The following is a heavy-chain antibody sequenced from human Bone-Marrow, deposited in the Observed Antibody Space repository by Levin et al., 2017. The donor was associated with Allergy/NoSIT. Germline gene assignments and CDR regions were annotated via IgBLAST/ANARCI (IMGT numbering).Heavy chain of an antibody. D-gene: IGHD4-17*01. Sequence: GESLKISCKASGYSFTTYWIGWVRQMPGKGLEWMGIIFPGDSDTRYSPSFQGQVTISADKSISTAYLQWSSLKASDTAMYYCARHSHGDYDLETLAWGQGTLVTVSS. CDR1: GYSFTTYW. J-gene: IGHJ5*02. CDR3: ARHSHGDYDLETLA. CDR2: IFPGDSDT. V-gene: IGHV5-51*01.